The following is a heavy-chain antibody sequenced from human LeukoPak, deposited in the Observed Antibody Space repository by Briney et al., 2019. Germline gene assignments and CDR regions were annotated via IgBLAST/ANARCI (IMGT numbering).Heavy chain of an antibody. V-gene: IGHV3-23*01. Sequence: GGSLRLSCAASGFTFSSYAMSWVRQAPGKGLEWVSAISGSGGGTYYADSVKGRFTISRDNSKNTLYLQMNSLRAEDTAVYYCARDNQWLVLAYWGQGTLVTVSS. CDR1: GFTFSSYA. CDR2: ISGSGGGT. J-gene: IGHJ4*02. D-gene: IGHD6-19*01. CDR3: ARDNQWLVLAY.